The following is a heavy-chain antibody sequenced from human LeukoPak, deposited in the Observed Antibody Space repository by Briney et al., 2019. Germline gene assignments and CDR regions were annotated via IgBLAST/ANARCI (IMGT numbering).Heavy chain of an antibody. J-gene: IGHJ3*02. Sequence: SETLSLTCTVSGASISRYYWSWIRQPPGKGLEWIGEINHSGSTNYNPSLKSRVTISVDTSKNQFSLKLSSVTAADTAVYYCARGLEAAGFKWLAKNDAFDIWGQGTMVTVSS. D-gene: IGHD6-19*01. CDR2: INHSGST. CDR3: ARGLEAAGFKWLAKNDAFDI. V-gene: IGHV4-34*01. CDR1: GASISRYY.